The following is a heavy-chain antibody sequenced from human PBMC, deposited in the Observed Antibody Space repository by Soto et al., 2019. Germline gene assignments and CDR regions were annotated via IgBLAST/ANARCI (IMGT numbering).Heavy chain of an antibody. J-gene: IGHJ5*02. CDR2: ISGSGSDI. Sequence: EVQLVESGGGLVQPGGSLRLSCAASGFTFSSYSMNWVRQAPGKGLEWVSYISGSGSDIYYADSVKGRFTISRDNAKNSLYLQMNSLRAEDTAVYYCARAGAYDSIWGTYRADWFDPWGQGTLVTVSS. CDR1: GFTFSSYS. D-gene: IGHD3-16*02. CDR3: ARAGAYDSIWGTYRADWFDP. V-gene: IGHV3-48*04.